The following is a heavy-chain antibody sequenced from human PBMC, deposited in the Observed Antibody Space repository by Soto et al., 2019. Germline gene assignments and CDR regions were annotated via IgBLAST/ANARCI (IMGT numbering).Heavy chain of an antibody. D-gene: IGHD3-3*01. J-gene: IGHJ4*02. Sequence: PGGSLRLSCAASGFTFSSYAMSWVRQAPGKGLEWVSAISGSGGSTYYADSVKGRFTISRDNSKNTLYLQMNSLRAEDTAVYYCARTDYDFWSGYYTYFDYWGQGTLVTVSS. CDR2: ISGSGGST. CDR3: ARTDYDFWSGYYTYFDY. CDR1: GFTFSSYA. V-gene: IGHV3-23*01.